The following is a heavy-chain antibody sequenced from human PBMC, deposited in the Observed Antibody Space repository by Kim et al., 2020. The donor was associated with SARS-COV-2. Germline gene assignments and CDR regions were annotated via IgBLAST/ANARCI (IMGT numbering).Heavy chain of an antibody. V-gene: IGHV3-33*01. CDR3: ASVDSYEFKFDY. CDR1: GFTFSSYG. Sequence: GGSLRLSCAASGFTFSSYGMHWVRQAPGKGLEWVAVIWYDGSNKYYADSVKGRFTISRDNSKNTLYLQMNSLRAEDTAVYYCASVDSYEFKFDYWGQGTLVTVSS. CDR2: IWYDGSNK. D-gene: IGHD3-3*01. J-gene: IGHJ4*02.